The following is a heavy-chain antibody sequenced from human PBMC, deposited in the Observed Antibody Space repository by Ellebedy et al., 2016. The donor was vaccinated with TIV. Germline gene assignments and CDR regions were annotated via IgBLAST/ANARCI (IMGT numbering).Heavy chain of an antibody. CDR3: ATSLGGT. V-gene: IGHV3-15*01. Sequence: PGGSLRLSCAASGFILSDSWMTWVRQAPGKGLEWIGLIKRTADGGTTDYAAPVKGRFTLSRDDSKNTLYLQMNSLKTEDTAVYYCATSLGGTWGQGTLVNVSS. CDR1: GFILSDSW. CDR2: IKRTADGGTT. J-gene: IGHJ4*02. D-gene: IGHD1-1*01.